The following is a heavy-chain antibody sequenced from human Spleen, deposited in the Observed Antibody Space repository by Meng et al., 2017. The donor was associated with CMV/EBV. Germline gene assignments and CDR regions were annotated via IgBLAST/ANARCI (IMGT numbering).Heavy chain of an antibody. Sequence: DTFPTYGFTWVRQAPGQGLEWVGGLVPIFGTPTYAQKFRGGVTITADDSTSTAYMEVSSLTSEDTAVYFCASRSGNSDRWYTEYFQHWGQGTLVTVSS. CDR3: ASRSGNSDRWYTEYFQH. V-gene: IGHV1-69*01. CDR2: LVPIFGTP. CDR1: DTFPTYG. J-gene: IGHJ1*01. D-gene: IGHD6-13*01.